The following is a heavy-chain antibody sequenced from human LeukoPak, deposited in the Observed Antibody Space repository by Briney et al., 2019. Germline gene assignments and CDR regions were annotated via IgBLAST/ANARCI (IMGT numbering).Heavy chain of an antibody. CDR3: ARLGLEWLSKYYFDY. V-gene: IGHV1-18*01. Sequence: ASVKVSCKASGYTFTSYVISWVRQAPGQGLDWMGWISAYNGNTNYAQKLQGRVTMTTDTSTSTAYMELRSLRSDDTAVYYCARLGLEWLSKYYFDYWGQGTLVTVSS. CDR2: ISAYNGNT. CDR1: GYTFTSYV. D-gene: IGHD3-3*01. J-gene: IGHJ4*02.